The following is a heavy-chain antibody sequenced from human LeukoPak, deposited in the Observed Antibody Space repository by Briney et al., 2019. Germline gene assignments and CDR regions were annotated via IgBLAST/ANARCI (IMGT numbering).Heavy chain of an antibody. CDR1: GGSFSDYY. D-gene: IGHD3-22*01. Sequence: SETLSLTCAVYGGSFSDYYWSWIRQPPGKGLEWIGEINHSGSTNYNPSLKSRVTISVDTSKNQFSLKLSSVTAADTAVYYCARDDDSSGYYSYDYWGQGTLVTVSS. J-gene: IGHJ4*02. CDR2: INHSGST. V-gene: IGHV4-34*01. CDR3: ARDDDSSGYYSYDY.